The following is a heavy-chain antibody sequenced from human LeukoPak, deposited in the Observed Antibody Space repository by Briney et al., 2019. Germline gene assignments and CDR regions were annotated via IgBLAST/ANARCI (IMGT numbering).Heavy chain of an antibody. Sequence: PGGSLRLSCAASGLIFGDYGMSWVRQAPGKGLEWVSSINSDSSYIYYADSVKGRFFISRDNAKNSLYLHMNSLRAEDTAVYYCARDAATDDAFDIWGQGTMVTVSS. D-gene: IGHD6-13*01. CDR1: GLIFGDYG. CDR2: INSDSSYI. CDR3: ARDAATDDAFDI. V-gene: IGHV3-21*01. J-gene: IGHJ3*02.